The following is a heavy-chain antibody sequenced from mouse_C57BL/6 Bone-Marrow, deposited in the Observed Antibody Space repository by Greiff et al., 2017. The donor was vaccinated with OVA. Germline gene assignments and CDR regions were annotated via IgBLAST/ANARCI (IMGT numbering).Heavy chain of an antibody. CDR2: ISYSGST. V-gene: IGHV3-1*01. J-gene: IGHJ1*03. CDR1: GYSITSGYD. Sequence: VQLQQSGPGMVKPSQSLSLTCTVTGYSITSGYDWHWIRHFPGNKLEWMGYISYSGSTNYNPSLKSRISITHDTSKNHFFLKLNSVTTEDTATYYCARDVDGYYWYCDVWGTGTTVTVSS. D-gene: IGHD2-3*01. CDR3: ARDVDGYYWYCDV.